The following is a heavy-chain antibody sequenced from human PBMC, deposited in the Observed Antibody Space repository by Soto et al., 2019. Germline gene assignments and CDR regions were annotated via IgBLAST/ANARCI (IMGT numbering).Heavy chain of an antibody. V-gene: IGHV3-48*03. Sequence: GGSLRLSCAASGFTFSSYEMNWVCQAPGKGLEWVSYISSSGSTIYYADSVKGRFTISRDNAKNSLYLQMNSLRAEDTAVYYCASLGPIAVAGTLEDVWGQGTTVTVSS. D-gene: IGHD6-19*01. CDR2: ISSSGSTI. CDR3: ASLGPIAVAGTLEDV. J-gene: IGHJ6*02. CDR1: GFTFSSYE.